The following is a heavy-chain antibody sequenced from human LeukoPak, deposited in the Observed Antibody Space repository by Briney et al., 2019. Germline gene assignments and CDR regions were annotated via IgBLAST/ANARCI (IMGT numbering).Heavy chain of an antibody. D-gene: IGHD2-2*01. Sequence: QAGGSLRLSCAASGFTFSSYWMHWVRQAPGKGLVWVSRINSDGSSTSYADSVKGRFTISRDNAKNSLYLQMNSLRAEDTAVYYCARDLREYCSSTSCYEKVRAFDIWGQGTMVTVSS. CDR2: INSDGSST. V-gene: IGHV3-74*01. J-gene: IGHJ3*02. CDR1: GFTFSSYW. CDR3: ARDLREYCSSTSCYEKVRAFDI.